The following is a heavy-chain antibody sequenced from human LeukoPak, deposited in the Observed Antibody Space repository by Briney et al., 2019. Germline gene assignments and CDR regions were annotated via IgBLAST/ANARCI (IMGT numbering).Heavy chain of an antibody. J-gene: IGHJ4*02. D-gene: IGHD2-15*01. V-gene: IGHV4-38-2*02. CDR1: GSSIGSDYY. CDR3: ARVVGATSIDY. CDR2: IKHRGRS. Sequence: PSETLSLTCSVSGSSIGSDYYWGWVRQPPGKGLEWIGSIKHRGRSYYNPSLKSRVTISVDTSKNQFSLQLSSVTAADTAVYYCARVVGATSIDYWGQGILVTVSS.